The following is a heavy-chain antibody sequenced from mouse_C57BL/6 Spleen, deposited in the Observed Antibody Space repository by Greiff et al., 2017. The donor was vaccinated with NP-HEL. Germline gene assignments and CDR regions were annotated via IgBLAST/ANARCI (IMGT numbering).Heavy chain of an antibody. CDR3: ARSSYYGSSYGWYFDV. Sequence: VQLQQSGPELVKPGASVKISCKASGYSFTDYNMNWVKQSNGKSLEWIGVINPNYGTTSYNQKFKGKATLTVDQSSSTAYMQLNSLTSEDSAVYYCARSSYYGSSYGWYFDVWGTGTTVTVSS. D-gene: IGHD1-1*01. J-gene: IGHJ1*03. CDR1: GYSFTDYN. CDR2: INPNYGTT. V-gene: IGHV1-39*01.